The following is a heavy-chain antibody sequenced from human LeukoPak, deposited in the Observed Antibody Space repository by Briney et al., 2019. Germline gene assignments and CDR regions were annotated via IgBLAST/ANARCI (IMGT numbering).Heavy chain of an antibody. CDR2: IYYSGIT. Sequence: SETLSLTCTVPGGSISRYYWSWIRQPPGKGLEYIGYIYYSGITNYNPSLKSRVTISIDASKNQISLKLTSVTAADTAVYCCARGFDSSSGWYPAFDIWGQGTMVTVSS. CDR1: GGSISRYY. CDR3: ARGFDSSSGWYPAFDI. D-gene: IGHD6-19*01. J-gene: IGHJ3*02. V-gene: IGHV4-59*01.